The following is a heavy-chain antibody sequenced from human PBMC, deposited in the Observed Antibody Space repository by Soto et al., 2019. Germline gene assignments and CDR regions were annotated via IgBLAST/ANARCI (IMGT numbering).Heavy chain of an antibody. Sequence: GSVKVCCKASGYTFTSYYMHLVRQAPGQGLEWMGIINPSGGSTSYSQKFQGRVTITRYTSTSTVYMELSSLRSEDTAVYYCAAYCSGGSCYTRAFDIWGQGTMVTGSS. CDR3: AAYCSGGSCYTRAFDI. CDR2: INPSGGST. D-gene: IGHD2-15*01. CDR1: GYTFTSYY. J-gene: IGHJ3*02. V-gene: IGHV1-46*01.